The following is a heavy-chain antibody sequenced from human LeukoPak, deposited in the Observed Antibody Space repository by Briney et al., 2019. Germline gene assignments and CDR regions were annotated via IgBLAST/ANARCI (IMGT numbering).Heavy chain of an antibody. CDR2: INHSGST. V-gene: IGHV4-34*01. J-gene: IGHJ4*02. CDR1: GGSFSGYY. CDR3: ARGGDTASLDY. D-gene: IGHD5-18*01. Sequence: SETLSLTCAVYGGSFSGYYWSWIRQPPGKGLEWIGEINHSGSTNYNPSLKSRVTISVDMSKNQFSLKLSSVTAADTAVYYCARGGDTASLDYWGQGTLVTVSS.